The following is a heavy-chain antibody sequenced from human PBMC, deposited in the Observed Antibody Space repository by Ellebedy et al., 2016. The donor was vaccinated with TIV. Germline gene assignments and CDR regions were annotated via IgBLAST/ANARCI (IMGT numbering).Heavy chain of an antibody. J-gene: IGHJ3*02. CDR1: GYTFTSYY. V-gene: IGHV1-46*03. D-gene: IGHD3-22*01. CDR2: INPSGGST. Sequence: ASVKVSCKASGYTFTSYYMHWVRQAPGQGLEWMGIINPSGGSTSYAQKFQGRVTMTRDTSTSTVYMELSSLRSEDTAVDYCARHDSSGYDAFDIWGQGTMVTVSS. CDR3: ARHDSSGYDAFDI.